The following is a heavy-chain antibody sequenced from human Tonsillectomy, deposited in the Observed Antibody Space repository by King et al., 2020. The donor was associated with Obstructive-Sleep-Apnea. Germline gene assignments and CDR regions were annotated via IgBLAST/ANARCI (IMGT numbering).Heavy chain of an antibody. V-gene: IGHV3-30*04. CDR1: GFTFNTFA. D-gene: IGHD4-17*01. J-gene: IGHJ4*02. Sequence: VQLVESGGGVVQPGTSLRLSCVASGFTFNTFAMHWVRQAPGKGLEWLAVISKDGRNTYYADSVRGRFTISRDNSKNTLYVQMHSLRRDDTAVYYCASLTTVINVDYRGQGTLVTVSS. CDR2: ISKDGRNT. CDR3: ASLTTVINVDY.